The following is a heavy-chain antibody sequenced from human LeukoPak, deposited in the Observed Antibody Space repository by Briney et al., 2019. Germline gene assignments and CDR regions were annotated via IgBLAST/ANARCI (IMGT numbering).Heavy chain of an antibody. CDR2: IKRDGSEK. CDR1: GFTFSDHS. J-gene: IGHJ4*02. V-gene: IGHV3-7*01. Sequence: GGSLRLSCVASGFTFSDHSMMWVRQAPGKGLEWVANIKRDGSEKNYVDSVRGRFSVSRDNRENSLYLQMNSLRAEDTAVYYCASGTDSSGYWSYFDYWGQGTLVTVSS. D-gene: IGHD3-22*01. CDR3: ASGTDSSGYWSYFDY.